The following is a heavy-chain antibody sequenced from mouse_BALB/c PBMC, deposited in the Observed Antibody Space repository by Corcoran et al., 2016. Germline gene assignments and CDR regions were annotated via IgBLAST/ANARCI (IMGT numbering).Heavy chain of an antibody. CDR2: IFPGSGNT. CDR3: ARYNGANFDY. V-gene: IGHV1-66*01. Sequence: QVQLQQSGPELVKPGASVKISCKASGYSFTSYYIHWVKQRPGQGLEWIGWIFPGSGNTKYNEKFKGKATLTADTSSSTAYMQLSSLTSEDSAVYFCARYNGANFDYWGQGTTLTVSS. CDR1: GYSFTSYY. J-gene: IGHJ2*01. D-gene: IGHD1-3*01.